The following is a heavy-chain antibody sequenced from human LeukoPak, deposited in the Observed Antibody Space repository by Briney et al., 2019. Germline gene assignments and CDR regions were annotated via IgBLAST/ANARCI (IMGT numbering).Heavy chain of an antibody. CDR2: INPSGGNT. J-gene: IGHJ1*01. V-gene: IGHV1-46*01. CDR1: GYTFTSYY. D-gene: IGHD3-22*01. Sequence: ASVKVSCKASGYTFTSYYMHWVRQAPGQGLEWMGIINPSGGNTSYAQKFQGRVTMTRDTSTSTVYMELSSLRSEDTAVYYCASGDYYDSSGYYGNEYFQHWGQGTLVTVSS. CDR3: ASGDYYDSSGYYGNEYFQH.